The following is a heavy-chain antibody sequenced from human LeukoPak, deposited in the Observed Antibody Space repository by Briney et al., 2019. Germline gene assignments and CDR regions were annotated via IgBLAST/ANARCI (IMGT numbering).Heavy chain of an antibody. V-gene: IGHV4-34*01. D-gene: IGHD4-4*01. CDR3: ARESVSDKARDPDY. CDR2: INHSGST. CDR1: GGSFSGYY. Sequence: KSSETLSLTGAVYGGSFSGYYWSWIRQPPGKGLEWIGEINHSGSTNYNPSLKSRATISVDTSKNQFSLKLSTVTAADTAVYYCARESVSDKARDPDYWGQGTLVTVSS. J-gene: IGHJ4*02.